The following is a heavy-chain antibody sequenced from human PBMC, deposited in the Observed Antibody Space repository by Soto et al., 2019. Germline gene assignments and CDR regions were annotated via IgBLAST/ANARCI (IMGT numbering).Heavy chain of an antibody. V-gene: IGHV3-23*05. D-gene: IGHD2-2*01. CDR2: ISNSGSST. CDR3: ARADLLWDSFDL. J-gene: IGHJ4*02. Sequence: GGSLRLSCATSGFPFRNFAMAWVRQAPGKGLEWVSIISNSGSSTYHGDSVKGRFTTSRDNSKGTLSLHMRGVRIDDTAVYFCARADLLWDSFDLWGQGTLVTVSS. CDR1: GFPFRNFA.